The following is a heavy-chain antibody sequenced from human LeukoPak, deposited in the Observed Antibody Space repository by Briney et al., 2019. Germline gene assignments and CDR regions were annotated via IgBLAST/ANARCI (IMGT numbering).Heavy chain of an antibody. CDR2: IRPDAHDG. CDR1: GFSFSHYW. J-gene: IGHJ4*02. CDR3: ARADWGSIDY. V-gene: IGHV3-7*01. Sequence: GESLSLSCAASGFSFSHYWMTWVRQAPGKGLERVAIIRPDAHDGTYVDSVRSRFTISRDNAKVSLYLQLNSLRAEDTAVYFCARADWGSIDYWGQGALVTVSS. D-gene: IGHD7-27*01.